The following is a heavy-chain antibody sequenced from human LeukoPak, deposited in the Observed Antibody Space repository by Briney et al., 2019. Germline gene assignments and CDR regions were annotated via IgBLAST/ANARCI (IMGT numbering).Heavy chain of an antibody. CDR3: SRVIVVVLAANDI. Sequence: PGGPLRLSCAASGFTFSDHYMDWVRQAPGKGLEWVGRTRNKANNYTTEYAASVKGRFSVSRDDSQNSLYLQMNSLKTEDTAVYYCSRVIVVVLAANDIWGQGTMVTVSS. CDR2: TRNKANNYTT. J-gene: IGHJ3*02. CDR1: GFTFSDHY. V-gene: IGHV3-72*01. D-gene: IGHD2-2*01.